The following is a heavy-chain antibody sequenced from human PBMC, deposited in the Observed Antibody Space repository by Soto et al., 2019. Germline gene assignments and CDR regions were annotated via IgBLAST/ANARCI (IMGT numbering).Heavy chain of an antibody. J-gene: IGHJ4*02. CDR3: ARGFSAGKGAPPDF. Sequence: GGSLRLSCAASGFNFSNYAVTWVRQAPGKGLEWVSGLNGSGGSTSSADSVKGGFAISRDTAKNTLYVQMNNRRDGDTAVYDYARGFSAGKGAPPDFCGQGTLVTVSS. D-gene: IGHD3-10*01. V-gene: IGHV3-23*01. CDR1: GFNFSNYA. CDR2: LNGSGGST.